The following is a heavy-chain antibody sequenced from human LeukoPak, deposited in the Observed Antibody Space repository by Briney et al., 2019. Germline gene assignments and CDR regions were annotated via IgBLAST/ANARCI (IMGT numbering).Heavy chain of an antibody. CDR1: GGSVSCGSYY. J-gene: IGHJ4*02. CDR3: AREREVLLGGIAVYYFDY. CDR2: IYYSGST. V-gene: IGHV4-61*01. D-gene: IGHD6-19*01. Sequence: SETLSLTCTVSGGSVSCGSYYWSWIRQPPGKGLEWIGYIYYSGSTNYNPSLKSRVTISVDTSKNQFSLKLSSVTAADTAVYYCAREREVLLGGIAVYYFDYWGQGTLVTVSS.